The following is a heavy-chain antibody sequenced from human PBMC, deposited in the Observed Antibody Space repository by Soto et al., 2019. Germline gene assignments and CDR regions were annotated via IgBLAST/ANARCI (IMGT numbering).Heavy chain of an antibody. CDR3: ARDSVRGYSSSWYGIKCNHVFAYGMDV. CDR1: GYTFTSYG. D-gene: IGHD6-13*01. Sequence: ASVKVSCKASGYTFTSYGISWVRQAPGQGLEWMGWISAYNGNTNYAQKLQGRVTMTTDTSTSTSYMELRSLGSDDTAVYYCARDSVRGYSSSWYGIKCNHVFAYGMDVSGEGTTVTVSS. V-gene: IGHV1-18*04. J-gene: IGHJ6*04. CDR2: ISAYNGNT.